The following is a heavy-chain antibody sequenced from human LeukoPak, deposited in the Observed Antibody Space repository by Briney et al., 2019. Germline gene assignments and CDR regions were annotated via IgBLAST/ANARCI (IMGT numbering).Heavy chain of an antibody. V-gene: IGHV4-59*01. J-gene: IGHJ5*02. D-gene: IGHD6-13*01. Sequence: SETLSLTCTVSGGSISSYYWSWLRQPPGKGLEWIGYIYYSGSTNYNPSLKSRVTISVDTSKNQFSLKLSSVTAADTAVYYCARGLPRQQLVKGNWFDPWGQGTLVTVSS. CDR2: IYYSGST. CDR1: GGSISSYY. CDR3: ARGLPRQQLVKGNWFDP.